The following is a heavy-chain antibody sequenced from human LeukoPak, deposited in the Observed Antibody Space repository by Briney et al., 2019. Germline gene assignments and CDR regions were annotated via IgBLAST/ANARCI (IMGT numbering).Heavy chain of an antibody. CDR1: GLTFSNYG. Sequence: GGSLRLSCAVSGLTFSNYGMHWVRQAPGKGLEWVAVISYEGSNQYYADSVKGRFTISRDNSKNTLYLQMNSLRAEDTAVYYCAKDPKRILTGYKEATPRDFGGYFDYWGQGTLVTVSS. CDR2: ISYEGSNQ. D-gene: IGHD3-9*01. J-gene: IGHJ4*02. CDR3: AKDPKRILTGYKEATPRDFGGYFDY. V-gene: IGHV3-30*18.